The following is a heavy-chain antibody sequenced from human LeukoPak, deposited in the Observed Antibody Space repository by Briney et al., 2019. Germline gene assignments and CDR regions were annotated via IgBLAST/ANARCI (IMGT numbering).Heavy chain of an antibody. CDR3: ARAPYSSGWYLPWGYMDV. CDR1: GYTFSSYG. CDR2: ISAYNTNT. V-gene: IGHV1-18*01. D-gene: IGHD6-19*01. Sequence: GASVKVSCNASGYTFSSYGISWVRQAPGQGLEWMAWISAYNTNTNYAQKFQGRVTMTTDTSTSTAYMELRSLRSDDTAVYYCARAPYSSGWYLPWGYMDVWGKGTTVTVSS. J-gene: IGHJ6*03.